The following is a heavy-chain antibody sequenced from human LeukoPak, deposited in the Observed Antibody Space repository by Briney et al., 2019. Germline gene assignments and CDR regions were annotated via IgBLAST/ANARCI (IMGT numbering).Heavy chain of an antibody. D-gene: IGHD1-7*01. CDR3: ARALELPLFRAFDI. Sequence: ASVKVSCKASGYTFTSYGISWVRQAPGQGLEWMGWISAYNGNTNYAQKLQGRVAMTTDTSTSTAYMELRSLRSDDTAVYYCARALELPLFRAFDIWGQGTMVTVSS. CDR2: ISAYNGNT. CDR1: GYTFTSYG. V-gene: IGHV1-18*01. J-gene: IGHJ3*02.